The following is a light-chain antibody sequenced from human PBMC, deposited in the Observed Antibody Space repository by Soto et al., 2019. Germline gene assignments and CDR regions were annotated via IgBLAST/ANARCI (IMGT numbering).Light chain of an antibody. J-gene: IGKJ1*01. CDR1: QSVGTY. CDR3: QQNSNLQAT. CDR2: DAS. V-gene: IGKV3-11*01. Sequence: EIVVTHSPSTLSLSPGDRSTLSCRASQSVGTYINWFQQKPGQPPRLIIYDASTRVTGIPDRISGSGSGTDFSLTISSLEPGDSAVYYCQQNSNLQATFGQGTKVDIK.